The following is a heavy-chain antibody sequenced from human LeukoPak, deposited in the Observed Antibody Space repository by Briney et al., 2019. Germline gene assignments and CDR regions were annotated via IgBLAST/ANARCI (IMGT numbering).Heavy chain of an antibody. CDR3: ARDGDSGGYYYGPFDN. CDR2: ISSSRRTI. J-gene: IGHJ4*02. V-gene: IGHV3-48*04. D-gene: IGHD3-22*01. Sequence: PGGSLRLSCAASGFTFSLFGMTWVRLAPGKGLEWISYISSSRRTINYADSVKGRFTISRDNAKNSLYLQMNNLRAEDTAVYYCARDGDSGGYYYGPFDNWGQGTLVTVSS. CDR1: GFTFSLFG.